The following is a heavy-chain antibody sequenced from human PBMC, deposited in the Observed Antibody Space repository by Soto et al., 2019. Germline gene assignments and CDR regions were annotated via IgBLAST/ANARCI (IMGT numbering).Heavy chain of an antibody. CDR3: VRSGIAAAGYGY. V-gene: IGHV4-59*08. Sequence: QVQLQESGPGLVKPSETLSLTCTVSGGSISSYYWSWIRQPPGKGLEWIGYIYYSGSTNYNPSLKSRVTISVDTSKNQFSLKLSSVTAADTAVYYCVRSGIAAAGYGYWGQGTLVTVSS. J-gene: IGHJ4*02. D-gene: IGHD6-13*01. CDR1: GGSISSYY. CDR2: IYYSGST.